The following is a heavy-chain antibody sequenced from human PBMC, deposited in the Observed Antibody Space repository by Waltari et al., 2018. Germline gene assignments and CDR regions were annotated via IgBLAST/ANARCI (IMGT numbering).Heavy chain of an antibody. CDR3: ARGFRGYDILTGPPGY. V-gene: IGHV1-3*01. J-gene: IGHJ4*02. Sequence: QVQLVQSGAEVKKPGASVKVSCKASGYTFTSYAMHWVRQAPGQRLEWMGWINAGNGNTKYSQKFQGRVTITRDTSASTAYMELSSLRSEDTAVYYCARGFRGYDILTGPPGYWGQGTLVTVSS. D-gene: IGHD3-9*01. CDR1: GYTFTSYA. CDR2: INAGNGNT.